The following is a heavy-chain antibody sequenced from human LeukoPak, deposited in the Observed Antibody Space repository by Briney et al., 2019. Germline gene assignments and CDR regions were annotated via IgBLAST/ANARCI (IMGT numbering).Heavy chain of an antibody. D-gene: IGHD6-13*01. CDR1: GVSFSGYY. CDR2: INYSGTT. CDR3: ARVIDSSSWYYFEY. Sequence: SETLSLTCAVYGVSFSGYYWSWIRQPPGKGLEWIGEINYSGTTSYNPSLKNRVTISVDRSKNQLSLKVSSVTAADTAVYYCARVIDSSSWYYFEYWGQGTLVTVSS. J-gene: IGHJ4*02. V-gene: IGHV4-34*01.